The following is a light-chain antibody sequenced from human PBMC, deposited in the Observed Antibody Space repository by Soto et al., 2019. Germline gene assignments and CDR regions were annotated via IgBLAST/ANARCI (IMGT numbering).Light chain of an antibody. J-gene: IGKJ3*01. V-gene: IGKV3-11*01. CDR1: QSVTTY. Sequence: EIVLTQSPATLSLSPGERATLSCRASQSVTTYLAWYQQKPGQAPRLLIYGASNRATGIPARFSGSGSGTDFTLTISSLEPEAFAVYYCHQLYNWPSTFGPGTKVDV. CDR3: HQLYNWPST. CDR2: GAS.